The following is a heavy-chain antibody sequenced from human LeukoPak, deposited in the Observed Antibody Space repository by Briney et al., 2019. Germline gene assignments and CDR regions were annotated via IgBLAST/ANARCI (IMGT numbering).Heavy chain of an antibody. D-gene: IGHD3-22*01. V-gene: IGHV3-23*01. CDR1: DFTFSSSG. CDR2: VSSSGENT. J-gene: IGHJ4*02. Sequence: GGSLRLSCAASDFTFSSSGMTWVRQALGKGLEWVSTVSSSGENTYYADSVKGRFTISRDNSKNTLYLQMNSLRAEDTAVYYCAKGAYYDLWGQGTLVTVSS. CDR3: AKGAYYDL.